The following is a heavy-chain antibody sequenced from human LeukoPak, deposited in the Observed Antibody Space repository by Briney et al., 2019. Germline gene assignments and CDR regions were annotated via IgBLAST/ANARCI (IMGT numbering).Heavy chain of an antibody. CDR3: ASTTIPLG. D-gene: IGHD5-12*01. CDR2: ISYDGSNK. J-gene: IGHJ3*01. V-gene: IGHV3-30*01. Sequence: GGSLRLPCAASGFTFSSYAMHWVRQAPGKGLEWVAVISYDGSNKYYADSVKGRFTISRDNSKNTLYLQMNSLRAEDTAVYYCASTTIPLGWGQGTMVTVSS. CDR1: GFTFSSYA.